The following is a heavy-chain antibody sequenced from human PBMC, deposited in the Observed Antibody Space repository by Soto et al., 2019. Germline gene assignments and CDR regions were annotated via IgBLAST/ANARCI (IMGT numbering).Heavy chain of an antibody. D-gene: IGHD6-19*01. CDR2: IIPIFGTA. Sequence: GASVKVSCKASGGTFSSYAISWVRQAPGQGLEWMGGIIPIFGTANYAQKFQGRVTITADESTSTAYMELSSLRSEDTAVYCCARALAVAGNNWSDPWGQGTLVTVSS. CDR3: ARALAVAGNNWSDP. CDR1: GGTFSSYA. J-gene: IGHJ5*02. V-gene: IGHV1-69*13.